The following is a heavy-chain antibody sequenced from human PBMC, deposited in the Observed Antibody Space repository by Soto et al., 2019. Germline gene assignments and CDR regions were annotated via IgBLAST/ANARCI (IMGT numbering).Heavy chain of an antibody. V-gene: IGHV3-30*19. CDR3: SRDRHYYTSGSYSDY. CDR1: GFTFSSFA. Sequence: PGGSLRLSCATSGFTFSSFAMHWVRQAPGKGLEWLAVISYDGSNRYYIDSVRGRFTISRDNSKNTLSLQMNSLRAEDTAVYFCSRDRHYYTSGSYSDYWGPGTLVTVSS. D-gene: IGHD3-10*01. J-gene: IGHJ4*02. CDR2: ISYDGSNR.